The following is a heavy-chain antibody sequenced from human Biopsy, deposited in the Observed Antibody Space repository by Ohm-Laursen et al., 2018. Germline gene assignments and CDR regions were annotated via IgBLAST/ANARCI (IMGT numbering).Heavy chain of an antibody. J-gene: IGHJ4*02. CDR1: GDAFVGYY. D-gene: IGHD3-3*01. Sequence: ASVKVSCKASGDAFVGYYLHWVRQAPGQGLGWMGSIYPNSGDTDFAQKFQGRVSMTRDTSVSTAYLELSSLRSDDTAIYYCARDLLEWSLPSWGQGTLVTVSS. CDR3: ARDLLEWSLPS. V-gene: IGHV1-2*02. CDR2: IYPNSGDT.